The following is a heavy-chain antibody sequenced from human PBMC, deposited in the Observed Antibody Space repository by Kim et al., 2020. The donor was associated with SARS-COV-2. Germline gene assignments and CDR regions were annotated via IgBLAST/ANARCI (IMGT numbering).Heavy chain of an antibody. J-gene: IGHJ5*02. CDR1: GGSISSSSYY. V-gene: IGHV4-39*01. D-gene: IGHD2-2*01. CDR3: LAKGYCSSTSCYGENWFDP. CDR2: IYYSGST. Sequence: SETLSLTCTVSGGSISSSSYYWGWIRQPPGKGLEWIGSIYYSGSTYYNPSLKSRVTISVDTSKNQFSLKLSSVTAAATAVYYCLAKGYCSSTSCYGENWFDPWGQGTLVTVSS.